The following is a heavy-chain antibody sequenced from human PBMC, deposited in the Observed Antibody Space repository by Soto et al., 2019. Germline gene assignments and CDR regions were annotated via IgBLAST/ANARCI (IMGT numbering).Heavy chain of an antibody. CDR3: ARVTPGNNLYYFSGLDV. CDR2: ISYEGSNT. Sequence: QVRLVESGGGVVQPGRSLRLSCVASGFTFGTYAIHWVGQAPGRGLRWVALISYEGSNTYYADSVKGRFTISRDNSKNTLYLEMNTLRPEDTAVYYCARVTPGNNLYYFSGLDVWGQGTSVIVSS. CDR1: GFTFGTYA. V-gene: IGHV3-30-3*01. D-gene: IGHD1-1*01. J-gene: IGHJ6*02.